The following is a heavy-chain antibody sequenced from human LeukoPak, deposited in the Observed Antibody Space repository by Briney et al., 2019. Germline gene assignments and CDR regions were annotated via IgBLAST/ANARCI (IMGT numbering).Heavy chain of an antibody. D-gene: IGHD4-17*01. CDR1: GGSISSNNW. CDR2: IYHSGST. J-gene: IGHJ4*02. CDR3: ARGVDYGDEYFDY. Sequence: PSETLSLTCAVSGGSISSNNWWGWVRQPPGKGLEWIGEIYHSGSTNYNPSLKSRVTISVDKSKNKFSLKLSSVTAADTAVYYCARGVDYGDEYFDYWGQGTLVTVSS. V-gene: IGHV4-4*02.